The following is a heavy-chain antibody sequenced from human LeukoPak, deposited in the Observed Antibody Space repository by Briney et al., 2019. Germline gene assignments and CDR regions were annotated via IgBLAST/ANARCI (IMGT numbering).Heavy chain of an antibody. CDR2: ISSSSSYI. Sequence: GGSLRLSCAASGFTFSSYSMKWVRQAPGKGLGWVSFISSSSSYIYYADSVKGRFPISRDNAKNSLYLQMNSLRAEDTAVYYCARGSGYGKGHDYWGQGTLVTVSS. D-gene: IGHD5-12*01. CDR3: ARGSGYGKGHDY. J-gene: IGHJ4*02. V-gene: IGHV3-21*05. CDR1: GFTFSSYS.